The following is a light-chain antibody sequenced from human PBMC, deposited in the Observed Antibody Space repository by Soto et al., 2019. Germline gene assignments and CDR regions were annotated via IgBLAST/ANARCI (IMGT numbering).Light chain of an antibody. CDR3: QTWGTGIQVI. V-gene: IGLV4-69*01. J-gene: IGLJ2*01. CDR1: SGHSTYA. Sequence: QLVLTQSPSASASLGASVKLTCTLSSGHSTYAIAWHQQQPEKGPRYLMKLNSDGSHSKGDVIPDRFSGHSSGAERYLTISSLQSEDEADYYCQTWGTGIQVIFGGGTKVTVL. CDR2: LNSDGSH.